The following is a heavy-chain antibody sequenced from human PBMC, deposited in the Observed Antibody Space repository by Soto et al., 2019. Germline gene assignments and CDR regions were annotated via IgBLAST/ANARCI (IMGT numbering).Heavy chain of an antibody. J-gene: IGHJ4*02. D-gene: IGHD4-17*01. CDR3: ARIKNRSDYGDYVSFDY. V-gene: IGHV1-3*01. CDR1: GYTFTSYA. CDR2: INAGNGNT. Sequence: GASVKVSCKASGYTFTSYAMHWVRQAPGQRLEWMGWINAGNGNTKYSQKFQGRVTITRDTSASTAYMELSSLRSEDTAVYYCARIKNRSDYGDYVSFDYWGQGTLVTVSS.